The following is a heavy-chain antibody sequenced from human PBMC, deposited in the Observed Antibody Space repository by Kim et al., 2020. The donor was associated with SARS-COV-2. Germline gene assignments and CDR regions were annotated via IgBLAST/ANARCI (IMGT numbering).Heavy chain of an antibody. V-gene: IGHV4-30-2*01. CDR2: T. CDR3: TRGPYSDYFDY. Sequence: TYYHPSHKSRATISVDRSKNQFSRTLTSVTAADTAVYYCTRGPYSDYFDYWGQGTLVTVSS. D-gene: IGHD4-4*01. J-gene: IGHJ4*02.